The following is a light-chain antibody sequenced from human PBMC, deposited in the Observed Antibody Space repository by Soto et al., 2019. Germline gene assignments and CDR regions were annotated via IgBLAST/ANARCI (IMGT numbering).Light chain of an antibody. V-gene: IGKV3-20*01. Sequence: EIVLTQSPGTLSLSPGERATLSCRASQSVRSSHLAWYQQKPGPAPRLLIYGAASRATGIPDRFSGGGSGTDFTLTISRLAPEDFAVYFCQQYGSSPLTFGGGTKVEIK. CDR2: GAA. CDR1: QSVRSSH. CDR3: QQYGSSPLT. J-gene: IGKJ4*01.